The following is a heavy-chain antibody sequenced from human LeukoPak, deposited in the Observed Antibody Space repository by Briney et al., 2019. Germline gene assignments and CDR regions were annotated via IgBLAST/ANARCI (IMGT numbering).Heavy chain of an antibody. Sequence: ASVKVSCKASGYTFTSYGISWVRQAPGQGLEWMGWISAYNGNTNYAQKLQGRVTMTTDTSTSTAYMELSSLRSEDTAVYYCAREGYSSSATTSYYYYYMDVWGKGTTVTVSS. V-gene: IGHV1-18*01. CDR1: GYTFTSYG. CDR2: ISAYNGNT. D-gene: IGHD6-13*01. J-gene: IGHJ6*03. CDR3: AREGYSSSATTSYYYYYMDV.